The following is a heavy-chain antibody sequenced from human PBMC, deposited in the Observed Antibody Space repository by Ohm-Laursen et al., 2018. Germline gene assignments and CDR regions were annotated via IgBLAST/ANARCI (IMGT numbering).Heavy chain of an antibody. CDR2: INPNSGGT. J-gene: IGHJ6*02. V-gene: IGHV1-2*02. Sequence: SVKVSCKASGYSFIGYYIHWVRQAPGQGLEWMGWINPNSGGTNYAQKFQGRVTMTRDTSISTGYMELSGLRSDDTAVYYCARVSRGADFWNPGCGMDVWGQGTTVTVSS. CDR3: ARVSRGADFWNPGCGMDV. D-gene: IGHD3-3*01. CDR1: GYSFIGYY.